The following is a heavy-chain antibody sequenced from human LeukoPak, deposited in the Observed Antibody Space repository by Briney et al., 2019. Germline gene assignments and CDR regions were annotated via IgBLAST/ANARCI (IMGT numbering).Heavy chain of an antibody. J-gene: IGHJ3*02. CDR1: GFTFSSYG. Sequence: PGGSLRLSCAASGFTFSSYGMHWVRQAPGKGLEWVAVISYDGSNKYYADSVKGRFTISRDNSKNTLYLQMNSLRAEDTAVYYCAKDIGTSTIFGVYGDAFDIWGQGTMVTVSS. D-gene: IGHD3-3*01. V-gene: IGHV3-30*18. CDR3: AKDIGTSTIFGVYGDAFDI. CDR2: ISYDGSNK.